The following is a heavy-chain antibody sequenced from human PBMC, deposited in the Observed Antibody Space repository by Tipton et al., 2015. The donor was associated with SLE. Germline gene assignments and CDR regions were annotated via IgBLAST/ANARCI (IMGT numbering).Heavy chain of an antibody. Sequence: SLRLSCPASGFTFSIYAMHWVRQAPGKGLEWVAVISYDGSNKYYTDSVKGRFTISRDNSKNTLYLQMNSLSAEDTAVYYCARVLAYSGYDYLDYWGQGTLVTVSS. CDR1: GFTFSIYA. D-gene: IGHD5-12*01. CDR3: ARVLAYSGYDYLDY. CDR2: ISYDGSNK. V-gene: IGHV3-30*04. J-gene: IGHJ4*02.